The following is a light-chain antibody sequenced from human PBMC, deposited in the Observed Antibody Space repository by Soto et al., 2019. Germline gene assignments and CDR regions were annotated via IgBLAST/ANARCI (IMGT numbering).Light chain of an antibody. V-gene: IGLV2-14*01. J-gene: IGLJ2*01. CDR2: DVT. CDR3: GSYTSSSTLV. Sequence: QSALTQPASVSGSPGQSITISRTGTISDVGGYNYVSWYQQHPGQAPKLIIYDVTNRPSGVSNRFSGSKSGNTASLTISGLQADDEADYYCGSYTSSSTLVFGGGTKLTVL. CDR1: ISDVGGYNY.